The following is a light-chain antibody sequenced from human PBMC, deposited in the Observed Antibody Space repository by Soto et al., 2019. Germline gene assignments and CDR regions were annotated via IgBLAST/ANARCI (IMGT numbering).Light chain of an antibody. J-gene: IGLJ1*01. CDR3: GSYSSTDTPFV. V-gene: IGLV2-14*01. CDR2: EVT. CDR1: STDAGGYNY. Sequence: QSALAQPSSVSGSPGQSITISCTGTSTDAGGYNYVSWYQHHSGKAPKLLIYEVTNRHSGISDRFSGSKSVNTASLTISGLQAEDESDYYCGSYSSTDTPFVFGTGTKVTVL.